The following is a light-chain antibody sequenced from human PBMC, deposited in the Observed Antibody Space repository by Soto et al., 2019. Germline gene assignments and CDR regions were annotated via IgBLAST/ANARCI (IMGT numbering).Light chain of an antibody. J-gene: IGKJ4*01. V-gene: IGKV4-1*01. CDR2: WAT. Sequence: DIVMTQSPDSLAVSLGERATINCKSNQIVFSNSKNRSHLSWYQQKPGQPPKLLIYWATTRESGVPDRFSGSGSGTDFTLTVSGLQAEDVAIYYCHQYFRSPLTFGGGNTVDIK. CDR3: HQYFRSPLT. CDR1: QIVFSNSKNRSH.